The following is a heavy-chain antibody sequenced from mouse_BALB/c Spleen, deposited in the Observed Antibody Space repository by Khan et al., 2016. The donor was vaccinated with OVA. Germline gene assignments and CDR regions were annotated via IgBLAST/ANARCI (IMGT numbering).Heavy chain of an antibody. CDR2: IDPFSGGT. D-gene: IGHD2-2*01. CDR3: ARHGYVAWFAY. Sequence: VQLKQSGPELMKPGASVKISCKASGYSFTSYYIHWVMQSHGKSLEWIGYIDPFSGGTTYNQKFKGKATLTVDKSSSTAYLHLRSLTSEDSAVYYGARHGYVAWFAYWGQGSLVTVSA. J-gene: IGHJ3*01. CDR1: GYSFTSYY. V-gene: IGHV1-31*01.